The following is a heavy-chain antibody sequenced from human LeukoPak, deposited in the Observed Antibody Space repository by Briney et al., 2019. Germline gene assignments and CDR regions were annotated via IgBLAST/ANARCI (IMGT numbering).Heavy chain of an antibody. Sequence: GGSLRLSCAASGFTFSSYAMSWVRQAPGEGLEWVSSTSDSGDNTYYADSVKGRFITSRDNSKNTLFLQMQSLRAEDTAVYYCANNPFGYFDCWGQGTLVTVSS. CDR2: TSDSGDNT. CDR3: ANNPFGYFDC. J-gene: IGHJ4*02. V-gene: IGHV3-23*01. CDR1: GFTFSSYA. D-gene: IGHD3-16*01.